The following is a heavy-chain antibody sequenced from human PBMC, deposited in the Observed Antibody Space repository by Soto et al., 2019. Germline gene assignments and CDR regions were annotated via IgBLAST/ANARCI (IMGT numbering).Heavy chain of an antibody. Sequence: TLSLTCTVSGGSISSGGYYWSWIRQHPGKGLEWIGYIYYSGSTYYNPSLKSRVTISVDTSKNQFSLKLSSVTAADTAVYYCARVGTAMTEYYYGMDVWGQGTTVTVSS. D-gene: IGHD5-18*01. V-gene: IGHV4-31*03. J-gene: IGHJ6*02. CDR1: GGSISSGGYY. CDR3: ARVGTAMTEYYYGMDV. CDR2: IYYSGST.